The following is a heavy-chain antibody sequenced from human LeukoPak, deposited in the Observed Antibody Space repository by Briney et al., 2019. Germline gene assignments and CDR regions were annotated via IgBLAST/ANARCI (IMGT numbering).Heavy chain of an antibody. CDR2: IIPIFGTA. J-gene: IGHJ6*03. CDR1: GYTFTSYD. D-gene: IGHD3/OR15-3a*01. Sequence: SVKVSCKASGYTFTSYDINWVRQAPGQGLEWMGGIIPIFGTANYAQKFQGRVTITADESTSTAYMELSSLRSEDTAVYYCARSQSRGYYYYYMDVWGKGTTVTISS. CDR3: ARSQSRGYYYYYMDV. V-gene: IGHV1-69*13.